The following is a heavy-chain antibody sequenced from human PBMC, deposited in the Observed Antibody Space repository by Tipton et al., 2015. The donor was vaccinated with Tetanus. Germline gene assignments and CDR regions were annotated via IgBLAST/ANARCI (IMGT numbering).Heavy chain of an antibody. Sequence: QSGPEVKKPGASVKVSCKASGYTFTRHGISWVRQAPGQGLEWMGWINADNGNTNHAQNLQGRVTMTTDTSTSTAYMELRSLRSDDTAVFYCARVNYDILTGATGYFDYWGQGTLVTVSS. CDR1: GYTFTRHG. CDR3: ARVNYDILTGATGYFDY. V-gene: IGHV1-18*01. J-gene: IGHJ4*02. CDR2: INADNGNT. D-gene: IGHD3-9*01.